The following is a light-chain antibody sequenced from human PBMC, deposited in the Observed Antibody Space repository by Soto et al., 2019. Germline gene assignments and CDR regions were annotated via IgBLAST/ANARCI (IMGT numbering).Light chain of an antibody. CDR3: SSYAGSNSYV. CDR1: SSDVGAYNY. J-gene: IGLJ1*01. Sequence: QSVLTQPPSASGSPGQSVTISCTGTSSDVGAYNYVSWYQQHPGKAPKLMISEVSKRPSGVPDRFSGSKSGNTASLTVSGLQAEDEADYYCSSYAGSNSYVFGTGTKAPS. V-gene: IGLV2-8*01. CDR2: EVS.